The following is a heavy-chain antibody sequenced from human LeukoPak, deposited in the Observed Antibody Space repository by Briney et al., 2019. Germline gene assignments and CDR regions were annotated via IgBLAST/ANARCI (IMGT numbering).Heavy chain of an antibody. Sequence: GASVKVSCKVVAYDFTGYYMHWVRQAPGQGLEWMGWINPNSGGTNYAQKFQGRVTMTRDTSISTAYMELSRLRSDDTAVYYCARVAGDYDFWSGYDYYYMDVWGKGTTVTVSS. J-gene: IGHJ6*03. CDR3: ARVAGDYDFWSGYDYYYMDV. CDR1: AYDFTGYY. V-gene: IGHV1-2*02. D-gene: IGHD3-3*01. CDR2: INPNSGGT.